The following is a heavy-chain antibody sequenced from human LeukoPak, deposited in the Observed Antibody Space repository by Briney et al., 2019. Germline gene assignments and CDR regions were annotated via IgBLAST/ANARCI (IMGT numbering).Heavy chain of an antibody. Sequence: SETLSLTCTVSGGSISSGTYYWNWIRQPAGKGLEWIGRIYTSGTTNYNPSLKSRLSISLDTSNNQFSLRLSSVTAADTAVYYCAREGLNMVRGIIPKEAWGWFDPWGQGTLVTVSS. D-gene: IGHD3-10*01. J-gene: IGHJ5*02. CDR1: GGSISSGTYY. V-gene: IGHV4-61*02. CDR2: IYTSGTT. CDR3: AREGLNMVRGIIPKEAWGWFDP.